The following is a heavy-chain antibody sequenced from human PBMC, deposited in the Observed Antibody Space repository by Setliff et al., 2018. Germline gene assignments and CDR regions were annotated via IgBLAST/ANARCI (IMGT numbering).Heavy chain of an antibody. D-gene: IGHD6-19*01. CDR1: GGSISSGSYY. Sequence: PSETLSLTCTVSGGSISSGSYYWSWIRQPAGKGLEWIGRIYTSGSTNYNPSLKSRVTISVDTSKNQFSLKLSSVTAADTAVYYCAKGGRAVAGGAFDIWGQGTMVTVSS. J-gene: IGHJ3*02. CDR3: AKGGRAVAGGAFDI. V-gene: IGHV4-61*02. CDR2: IYTSGST.